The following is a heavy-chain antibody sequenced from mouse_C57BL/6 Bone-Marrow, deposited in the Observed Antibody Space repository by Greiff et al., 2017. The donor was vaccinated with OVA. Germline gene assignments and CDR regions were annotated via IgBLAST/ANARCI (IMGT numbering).Heavy chain of an antibody. D-gene: IGHD4-1*01. CDR1: GFTFSNYW. J-gene: IGHJ3*01. Sequence: VQLKESGGGLVQPGGSLTLSCVASGFTFSNYWMNWVRQSPEKGLEWVAEIRLKSNNYATHYVESVKGRFTISRDDSKSSIYLQMNNLRAEDTGIYYCTTGFAYWGQGTLVTVSA. CDR3: TTGFAY. CDR2: IRLKSNNYAT. V-gene: IGHV6-6*02.